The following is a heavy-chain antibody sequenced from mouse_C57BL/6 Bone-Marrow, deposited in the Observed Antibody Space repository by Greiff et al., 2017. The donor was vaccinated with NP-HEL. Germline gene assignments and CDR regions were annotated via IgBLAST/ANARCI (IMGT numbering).Heavy chain of an antibody. CDR1: GYAFSSYW. Sequence: VQLQQSGAELVKPGASVKISCKASGYAFSSYWMNWVKQRPGKGLEWIGQIYPGDGDSNYNGKFKGKATLTADKSSSTAYMQLSSLTSEDSAVYFCARSLYYYGSSSFAYWGQGTLVTVSA. D-gene: IGHD1-1*01. J-gene: IGHJ3*01. CDR2: IYPGDGDS. CDR3: ARSLYYYGSSSFAY. V-gene: IGHV1-80*01.